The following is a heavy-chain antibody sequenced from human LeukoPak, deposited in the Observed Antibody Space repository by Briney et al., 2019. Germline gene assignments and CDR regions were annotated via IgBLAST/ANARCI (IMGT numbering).Heavy chain of an antibody. D-gene: IGHD3-22*01. CDR1: GYTFTGYY. V-gene: IGHV1-2*02. Sequence: GASVKVSCKASGYTFTGYYMHWVRQAPGQGLEWMGWINPNSGGTNYAQKFQGRVTMTRDMSISTAYMELSRLRSDDTAVYYCAGQYYYDSSGYSGDYWGQGTLVTVSS. CDR2: INPNSGGT. J-gene: IGHJ4*02. CDR3: AGQYYYDSSGYSGDY.